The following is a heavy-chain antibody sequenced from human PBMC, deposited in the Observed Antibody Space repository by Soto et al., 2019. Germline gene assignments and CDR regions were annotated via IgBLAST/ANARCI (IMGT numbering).Heavy chain of an antibody. J-gene: IGHJ3*02. Sequence: VQLLESGGGLVQPGGSLRLSCAASGFTFSTYVMNWVRQAPGKGLEWVSTISYSADKTFYADSVKGRFTISRDNSRDTLFLQMNSLRADDAALYYCARRAKTATTNWGAFDIWGQGTMVTVSS. D-gene: IGHD1-7*01. CDR2: ISYSADKT. V-gene: IGHV3-23*01. CDR3: ARRAKTATTNWGAFDI. CDR1: GFTFSTYV.